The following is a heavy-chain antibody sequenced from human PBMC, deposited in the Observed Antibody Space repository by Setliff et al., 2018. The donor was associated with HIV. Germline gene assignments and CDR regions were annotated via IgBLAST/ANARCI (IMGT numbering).Heavy chain of an antibody. V-gene: IGHV4-34*01. J-gene: IGHJ4*02. CDR2: IDHRGRP. CDR1: GGSFSDYY. CDR3: ARMYSGYDWSPAGARTRYFDY. Sequence: SETLSLTCGIYGGSFSDYYWSWIRQPPGKGLEWIGEIDHRGRPKYNPSLNSRVTMSADTSKNQFSLKLSSVTAADTAVYYCARMYSGYDWSPAGARTRYFDYWGQGTLVTVPQ. D-gene: IGHD5-12*01.